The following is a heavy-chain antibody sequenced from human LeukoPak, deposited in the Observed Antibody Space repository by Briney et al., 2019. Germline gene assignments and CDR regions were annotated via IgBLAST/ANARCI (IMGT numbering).Heavy chain of an antibody. Sequence: PGGSLRLSCAASGFIFSDYYMTWIRPAPGKGLEWVSVIYSGGSTYYADSVKGRFTISRDNSKNTLYLQMNSLRAEVTAVYYCARRHPSGSSSRALDYWGQGTLVTVSS. V-gene: IGHV3-66*01. CDR2: IYSGGST. D-gene: IGHD1-26*01. CDR1: GFIFSDYY. J-gene: IGHJ4*02. CDR3: ARRHPSGSSSRALDY.